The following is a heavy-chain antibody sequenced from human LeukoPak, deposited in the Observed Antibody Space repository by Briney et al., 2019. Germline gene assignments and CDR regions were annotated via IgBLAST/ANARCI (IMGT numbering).Heavy chain of an antibody. CDR3: ARFKSGDVDIVVPAGYYGMDV. V-gene: IGHV4-34*01. D-gene: IGHD5-12*01. CDR1: GGSFSVYY. Sequence: SETLSLTCALYGGSFSVYYWSWIPAPPGKGREWSGEINHSGSTNYNPPLKSRVTISVDTSKNQFSPVLSSVTAAATDVCYGARFKSGDVDIVVPAGYYGMDVWGQGTTVTVSS. CDR2: INHSGST. J-gene: IGHJ6*02.